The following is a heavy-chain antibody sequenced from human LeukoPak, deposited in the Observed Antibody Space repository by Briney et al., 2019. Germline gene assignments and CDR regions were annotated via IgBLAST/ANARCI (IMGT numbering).Heavy chain of an antibody. D-gene: IGHD2-2*01. CDR1: GFTFSSYW. CDR3: ARGRPPAM. J-gene: IGHJ4*02. CDR2: IKQDGSEK. V-gene: IGHV3-7*01. Sequence: GGSLRLSCAASGFTFSSYWVSWVRQAPGKGLEWVANIKQDGSEKYYVDSVKGRFTISRDNAKNSLYLQMNSLRAEDTAVYYCARGRPPAMWGQGTLVTVSS.